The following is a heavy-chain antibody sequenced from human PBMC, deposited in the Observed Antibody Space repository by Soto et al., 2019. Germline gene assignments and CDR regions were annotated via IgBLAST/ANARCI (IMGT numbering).Heavy chain of an antibody. D-gene: IGHD6-13*01. Sequence: GGSLRLSCAASGFTFNSYSMNWVRQAPGKGLEWVSYISSSATTIYYADSVKGRFTISRDNARNSLYLQMNSLRADDTAVYYCARQKSNIAAPFAYWGQGTLVTVSS. CDR3: ARQKSNIAAPFAY. V-gene: IGHV3-48*04. CDR2: ISSSATTI. J-gene: IGHJ4*02. CDR1: GFTFNSYS.